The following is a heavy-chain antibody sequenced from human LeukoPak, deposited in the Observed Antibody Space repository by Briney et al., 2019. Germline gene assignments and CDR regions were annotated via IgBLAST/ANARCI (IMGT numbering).Heavy chain of an antibody. D-gene: IGHD2-8*02. V-gene: IGHV3-7*01. CDR3: ATAWSRVDAFDI. Sequence: GGSLRLSCAASGFTLSNYWMSWVRRAPGKGLEWVANINQDGSEKYYVDSVKGRFTISRDNAKNSLYLQMNSLRAEDTAVYYCATAWSRVDAFDIWGQGTMVTVSS. J-gene: IGHJ3*02. CDR2: INQDGSEK. CDR1: GFTLSNYW.